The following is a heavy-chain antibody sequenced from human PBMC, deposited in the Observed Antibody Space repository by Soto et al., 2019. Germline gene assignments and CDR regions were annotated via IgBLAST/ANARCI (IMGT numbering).Heavy chain of an antibody. V-gene: IGHV3-9*01. Sequence: DVQLVESGGGLVQPGRSLRLSCAASGFTFDDYAMHWVRQAPGKGLEWVSGISWNSGSIGYADSVKGRFTISRDNAKNSLYLQMNSLRAEDTALYYCAKSTGTTISYYYYMDVWGKGTTVTVSS. D-gene: IGHD1-1*01. CDR1: GFTFDDYA. CDR2: ISWNSGSI. J-gene: IGHJ6*03. CDR3: AKSTGTTISYYYYMDV.